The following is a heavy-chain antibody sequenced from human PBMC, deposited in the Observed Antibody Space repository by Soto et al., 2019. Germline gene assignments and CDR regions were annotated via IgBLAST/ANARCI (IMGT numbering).Heavy chain of an antibody. CDR3: ARVVGGRIGYYYYMDV. Sequence: QVQLQQWGAGLLKPSETLSLTCAVYGGSFSGYYWSWIRQPPGKGLEWIGEINHSGSTNYNPSLKSRVTISVDTSKNQFSLKMSSVTAADTAVYYCARVVGGRIGYYYYMDVWGKGTTVTVSS. D-gene: IGHD3-10*01. CDR1: GGSFSGYY. V-gene: IGHV4-34*01. CDR2: INHSGST. J-gene: IGHJ6*03.